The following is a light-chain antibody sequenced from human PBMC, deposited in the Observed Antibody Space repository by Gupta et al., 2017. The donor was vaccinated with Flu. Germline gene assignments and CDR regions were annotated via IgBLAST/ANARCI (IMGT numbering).Light chain of an antibody. CDR1: QSIGDY. CDR2: GAT. CDR3: KQSDSTPRT. Sequence: GDRVTITCRASQSIGDYLNWYQQKPGKAPKVLIFGATSLQSGVSSRFSGSGSGTDFTLTISSLQPEDFATYYCKQSDSTPRTFGQGTKVEIK. J-gene: IGKJ2*01. V-gene: IGKV1-39*01.